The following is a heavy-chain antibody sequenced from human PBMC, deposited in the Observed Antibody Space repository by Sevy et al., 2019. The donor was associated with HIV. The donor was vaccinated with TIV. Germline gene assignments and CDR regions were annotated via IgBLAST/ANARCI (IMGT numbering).Heavy chain of an antibody. J-gene: IGHJ5*02. Sequence: GGSLRLSCAGSGFDVSNNYMSWVRQAPGKGLEWVSIIYSSGTTYYADSVKGRFTISRDKSKNTVYLQMSSLRADDTAFYHCARDYSRRPGWFDPWGQGTLDTVSS. CDR2: IYSSGTT. CDR1: GFDVSNNY. D-gene: IGHD6-13*01. CDR3: ARDYSRRPGWFDP. V-gene: IGHV3-53*01.